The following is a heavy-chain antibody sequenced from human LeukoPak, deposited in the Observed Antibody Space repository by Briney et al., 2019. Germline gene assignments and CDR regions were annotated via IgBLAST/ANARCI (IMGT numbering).Heavy chain of an antibody. Sequence: GGSLRLSCAASGFTFSSYAMHWVRQAPGKGLEYVSGISYNGGRTYYANSVKGRFTISRDNSKNTMYLQMGSLRAADMAVYYCASGWSGPIDYWGQGTLVTVSS. CDR1: GFTFSSYA. V-gene: IGHV3-64*01. CDR2: ISYNGGRT. J-gene: IGHJ4*02. D-gene: IGHD6-19*01. CDR3: ASGWSGPIDY.